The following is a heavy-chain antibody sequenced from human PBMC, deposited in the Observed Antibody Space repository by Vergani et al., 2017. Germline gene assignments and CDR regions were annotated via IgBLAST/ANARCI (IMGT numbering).Heavy chain of an antibody. CDR3: ARYLEGQRVSYFYYYYMGV. CDR1: GDSVSSNSAA. CDR2: TYYRSKWYN. V-gene: IGHV6-1*01. Sequence: QVQLQQSGPGLVKPSQTLSLTCAISGDSVSSNSAAWNRLRQSPSRDLVWLGRTYYRSKWYNDYAVSVKSRITINTDTSKNQFSLQLNSVTPEDTALSYCARYLEGQRVSYFYYYYMGVWGKGSTVTAS. D-gene: IGHD6-6*01. J-gene: IGHJ6*03.